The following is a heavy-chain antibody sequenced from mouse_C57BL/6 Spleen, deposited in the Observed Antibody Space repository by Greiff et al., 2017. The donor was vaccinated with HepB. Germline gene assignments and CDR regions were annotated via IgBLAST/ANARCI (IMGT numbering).Heavy chain of an antibody. CDR3: ATPMVTHAWYFDV. Sequence: VQVVESGPGLVQPSQSLSITCTVSGFSLTSYGVHWVRQSPGKGLEWLGVIWRGGSTDYNAAFMSRLSITKDNSKSQVFFKMNSLQADDTAIYYCATPMVTHAWYFDVWGTGTTVTVSS. D-gene: IGHD2-2*01. J-gene: IGHJ1*03. CDR2: IWRGGST. V-gene: IGHV2-5*01. CDR1: GFSLTSYG.